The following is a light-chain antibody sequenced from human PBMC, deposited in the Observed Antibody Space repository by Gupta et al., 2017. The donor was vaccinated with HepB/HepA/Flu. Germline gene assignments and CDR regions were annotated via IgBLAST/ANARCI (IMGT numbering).Light chain of an antibody. J-gene: IGKJ4*01. CDR2: AAS. CDR3: QQTDSTPLA. V-gene: IGKV1-39*01. Sequence: DIQITHSASSLSTSLADRVTITCRASQSISSYLNWYQQKPGNAPKLLIYAASSGKSGVPSRFSGSGFGTDFTLTISRRQPEDFASYYCQQTDSTPLAFGGGTKVEIK. CDR1: QSISSY.